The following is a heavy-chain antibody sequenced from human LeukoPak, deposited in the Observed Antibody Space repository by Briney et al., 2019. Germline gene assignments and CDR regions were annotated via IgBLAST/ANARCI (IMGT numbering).Heavy chain of an antibody. D-gene: IGHD3-10*01. CDR2: IYHSGST. V-gene: IGHV4-38-2*02. Sequence: SETLSLTCTVSGYSITSGYYWGWIRQPPGKGLEWIGIIYHSGSTSYNPSLKSRVTISEDTSKNQFPLKLSSVTAADTAVYYCARRPYYYGSGSRYYFDYWGQGTLVTVSS. CDR1: GYSITSGYY. CDR3: ARRPYYYGSGSRYYFDY. J-gene: IGHJ4*02.